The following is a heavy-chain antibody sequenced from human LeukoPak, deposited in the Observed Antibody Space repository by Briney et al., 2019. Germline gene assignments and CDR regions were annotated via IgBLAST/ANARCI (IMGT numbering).Heavy chain of an antibody. D-gene: IGHD3-3*01. J-gene: IGHJ4*02. Sequence: QPGRSLRLSCAASGFTVSSNYMSWVRQAPGKGLEWVSVIYSGGSTYYADSVKGRFTISRDNSKNTLYLQMNSLRAEDTAVYYCARGRYDFWSGYSIDYWGQGTLATVSS. CDR2: IYSGGST. CDR3: ARGRYDFWSGYSIDY. V-gene: IGHV3-53*01. CDR1: GFTVSSNY.